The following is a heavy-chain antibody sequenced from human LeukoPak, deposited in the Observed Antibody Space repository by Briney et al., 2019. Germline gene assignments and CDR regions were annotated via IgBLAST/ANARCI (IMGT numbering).Heavy chain of an antibody. V-gene: IGHV3-73*01. CDR3: TRNYDSSAYLFDY. D-gene: IGHD3-22*01. J-gene: IGHJ4*02. Sequence: PGGSLRLSCAASGFTFSGSAMHWVRQASGKGLEWVGRIRSKANSYATAYAASVKGRFTISRDDSKNTAYQQMNSLKTEDTAVYHCTRNYDSSAYLFDYWGQGTLVTVSS. CDR2: IRSKANSYAT. CDR1: GFTFSGSA.